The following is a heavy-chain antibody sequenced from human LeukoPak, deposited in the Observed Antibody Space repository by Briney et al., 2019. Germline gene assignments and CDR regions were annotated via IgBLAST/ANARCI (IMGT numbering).Heavy chain of an antibody. J-gene: IGHJ5*02. V-gene: IGHV3-21*01. CDR2: ISSSSSYI. D-gene: IGHD5-18*01. CDR3: ARGYGYTYGGGWFDT. CDR1: GFTVSSNY. Sequence: PGGSLRLSCAASGFTVSSNYMSWVRQAPGKGLEWVSSISSSSSYIYYADSVKGRFTISRDNAKNSLYLQVNSLRAEDTAVYYCARGYGYTYGGGWFDTWGQGTLVTVSS.